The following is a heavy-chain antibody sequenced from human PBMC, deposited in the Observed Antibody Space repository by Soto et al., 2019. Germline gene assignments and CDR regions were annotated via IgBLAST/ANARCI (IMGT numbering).Heavy chain of an antibody. CDR3: AKDGRDILVVADPGACCRDG. J-gene: IGHJ6*02. V-gene: IGHV3-23*01. CDR2: ISGSGGST. Sequence: LXLSCAPTGFTFSRAAMSWVLQAPGTRLEWVSAISGSGGSTYYAAAVKGRFTISRDNSKNTLYLQMNSLRAEDTAVYYCAKDGRDILVVADPGACCRDGWGQGTTVIVSS. CDR1: GFTFSRAA. D-gene: IGHD2-15*01.